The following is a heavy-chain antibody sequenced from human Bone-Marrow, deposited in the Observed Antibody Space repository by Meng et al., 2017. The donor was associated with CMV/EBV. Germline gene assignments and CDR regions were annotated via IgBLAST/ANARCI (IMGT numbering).Heavy chain of an antibody. CDR3: AREYSGSSYYYGMDV. CDR2: MNPNSGNT. V-gene: IGHV1-8*01. D-gene: IGHD1-26*01. CDR1: GYTFTSYD. Sequence: ASVKVSCKASGYTFTSYDINWVRQATGQGLEWMGWMNPNSGNTGYAQKFQGRVTMTRDTSTSTVYMELSSLRPEDTAVYYCAREYSGSSYYYGMDVWGQGTTVTVSS. J-gene: IGHJ6*02.